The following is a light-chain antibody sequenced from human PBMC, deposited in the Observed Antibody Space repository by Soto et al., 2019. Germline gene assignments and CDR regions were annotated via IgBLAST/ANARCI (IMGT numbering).Light chain of an antibody. CDR3: QQYGSSPQT. CDR2: GAS. CDR1: QSVSSSF. J-gene: IGKJ1*01. V-gene: IGKV3-20*01. Sequence: EIVLKKSPGTLSLSPGVRASLSCSASQSVSSSFLSWYQQKPGQSPRLLIYGASGRATGIPDRFSGSGSGTDFTLTISRLEPEDFAVYYCQQYGSSPQTFGQGTKVDIK.